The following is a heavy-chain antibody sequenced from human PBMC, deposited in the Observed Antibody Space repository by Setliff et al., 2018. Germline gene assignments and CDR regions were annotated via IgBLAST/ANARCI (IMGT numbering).Heavy chain of an antibody. D-gene: IGHD3-10*01. J-gene: IGHJ4*02. Sequence: SGPTLVNPTQPLPLTCAFSGFSLTASGMCVTWIRQPPGKTLEWLARIDWDDAKYYRTSLKTRLTISKDTSKNQVVLIMTNTDPVDTATYYCARINMVRVVPPHLDYWCQGTLVTVSS. CDR1: GFSLTASGMC. CDR2: IDWDDAK. CDR3: ARINMVRVVPPHLDY. V-gene: IGHV2-70*11.